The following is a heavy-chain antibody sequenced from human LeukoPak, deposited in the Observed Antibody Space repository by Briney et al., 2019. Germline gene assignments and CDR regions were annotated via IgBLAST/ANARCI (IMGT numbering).Heavy chain of an antibody. V-gene: IGHV1-2*04. J-gene: IGHJ6*02. Sequence: ASVKVSCKASGYTFTGYYMHWVRQAPGQGLEWMGWINPNSGGTNYAQKFQGWVTMTRDTSISTAYMELSRLRSDDTAVYYCARYRAAAAHSGKYGMDVWGQGTTVTVSS. CDR1: GYTFTGYY. CDR3: ARYRAAAAHSGKYGMDV. CDR2: INPNSGGT. D-gene: IGHD6-13*01.